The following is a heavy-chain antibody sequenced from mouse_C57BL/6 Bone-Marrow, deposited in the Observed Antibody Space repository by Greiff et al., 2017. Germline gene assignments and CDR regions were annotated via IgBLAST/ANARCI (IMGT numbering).Heavy chain of an antibody. CDR1: GYTFTDYY. Sequence: EVQLQQSGPELVKPGASVKISCKASGYTFTDYYMNWVKQSHGKSLEWIGDINPNNGGTSYNQKFKGKATLTVEKSSSTAYRELRSLTSEDSAVYYCAEAQALFAYWGQGTRVTVSA. CDR2: INPNNGGT. CDR3: AEAQALFAY. J-gene: IGHJ3*01. D-gene: IGHD3-2*02. V-gene: IGHV1-26*01.